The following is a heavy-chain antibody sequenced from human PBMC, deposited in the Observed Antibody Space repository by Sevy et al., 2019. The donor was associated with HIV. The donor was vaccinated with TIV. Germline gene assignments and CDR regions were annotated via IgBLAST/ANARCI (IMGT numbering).Heavy chain of an antibody. V-gene: IGHV3-21*01. D-gene: IGHD3-3*01. J-gene: IGHJ6*03. CDR2: ISSSSSYI. CDR3: ARDLRNYDFWSGSTYMDV. Sequence: GGSLRLSCVASGFTFSTYGMNWVRQAPGKGLEWVSSISSSSSYIYYADSVKGRFTISRDNAKNSLYLQMNSLRAEDTAVYYRARDLRNYDFWSGSTYMDVWGKGTTVTVSS. CDR1: GFTFSTYG.